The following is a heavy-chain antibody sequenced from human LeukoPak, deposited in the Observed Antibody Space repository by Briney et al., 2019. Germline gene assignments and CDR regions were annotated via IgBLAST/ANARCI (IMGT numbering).Heavy chain of an antibody. CDR1: GFTFSSHW. CDR3: ARAYHDSSGYYYYY. J-gene: IGHJ4*02. V-gene: IGHV3-74*03. CDR2: INNDGSTT. D-gene: IGHD3-22*01. Sequence: GGSLRLSCAGSGFTFSSHWMDWVRQAPGKGLVWVSRINNDGSTTTYADSVTGRFTISRDNAKNTLYLQMNSLRAEDTAVYYCARAYHDSSGYYYYYWGQGTRVTVSS.